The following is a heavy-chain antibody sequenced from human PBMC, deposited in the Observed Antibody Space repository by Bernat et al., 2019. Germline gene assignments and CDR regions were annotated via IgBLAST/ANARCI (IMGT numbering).Heavy chain of an antibody. J-gene: IGHJ5*02. CDR3: TSNPDIVLVGYAAFDP. Sequence: EVQLVESGGGLVKPGGSLRLSCAASGFTFSNAWMSWVRQAPGKGLEWVGRIKSKTDGGTTDYAAPVKGRFTISRDDSKNTLYLQMNSLKTEDTAVYYCTSNPDIVLVGYAAFDPWGQGTLVTVSS. V-gene: IGHV3-15*01. CDR2: IKSKTDGGTT. CDR1: GFTFSNAW. D-gene: IGHD2-8*02.